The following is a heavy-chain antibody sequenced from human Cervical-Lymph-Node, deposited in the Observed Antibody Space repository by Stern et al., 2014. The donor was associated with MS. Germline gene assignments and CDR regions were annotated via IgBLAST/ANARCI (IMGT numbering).Heavy chain of an antibody. V-gene: IGHV1-69*06. CDR1: GGIFNTHP. CDR3: ASSLVASGH. D-gene: IGHD2-8*02. CDR2: IIPFLNTA. Sequence: QVQLGQSGAEVKKPGSSVKVSCKASGGIFNTHPITWVRQAPGQGLEWMGGIIPFLNTASYAQKFQGRITITADKSTGTTYMEISSLRSDDTAVYYCASSLVASGHWGQGTLVTVSS. J-gene: IGHJ4*02.